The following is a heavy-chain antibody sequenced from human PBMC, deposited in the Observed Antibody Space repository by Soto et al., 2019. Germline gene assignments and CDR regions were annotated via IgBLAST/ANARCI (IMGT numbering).Heavy chain of an antibody. CDR3: AKVRYSSPMGYYYGMDV. D-gene: IGHD6-19*01. J-gene: IGHJ6*02. CDR1: RVAFSKFI. V-gene: IGHV1-69*13. CDR2: IIPIFGTA. Sequence: SVKVSCKASRVAFSKFIVTWVRQAPGLGLEWVGGIIPIFGTANYAQKFQGRVTITADESPSTSYMEVNNLRSEDTAVYYCAKVRYSSPMGYYYGMDVWGQGTTVTVSS.